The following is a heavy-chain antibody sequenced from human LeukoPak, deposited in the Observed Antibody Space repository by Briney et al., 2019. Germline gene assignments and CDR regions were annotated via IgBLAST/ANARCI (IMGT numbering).Heavy chain of an antibody. CDR2: INPNSGGT. CDR3: ATSIRQLGKEYFDY. D-gene: IGHD6-13*01. Sequence: ASVKVSCKASGYTFTGYYMHWVRQAPGQGLEWMGWINPNSGGTNYAQKFQGRVTMTRDTSISTAYMELSRLRSDDTAVYNCATSIRQLGKEYFDYWGQGTLVTVSS. J-gene: IGHJ4*02. V-gene: IGHV1-2*02. CDR1: GYTFTGYY.